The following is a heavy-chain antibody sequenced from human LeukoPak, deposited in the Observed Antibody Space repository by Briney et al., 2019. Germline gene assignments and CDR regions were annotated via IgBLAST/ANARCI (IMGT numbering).Heavy chain of an antibody. J-gene: IGHJ4*02. CDR1: GGSISSYY. CDR3: ARERYYDSSGYYVLDY. CDR2: IYYSETT. Sequence: SETLSLTCTVSGGSISSYYWSWIRQSPGKGLEWIGYIYYSETTNYNPSLKSRVTISVDTSKNQFSLKLSSVTAADTAVYYCARERYYDSSGYYVLDYWGQGTLVTVSS. D-gene: IGHD3-22*01. V-gene: IGHV4-59*01.